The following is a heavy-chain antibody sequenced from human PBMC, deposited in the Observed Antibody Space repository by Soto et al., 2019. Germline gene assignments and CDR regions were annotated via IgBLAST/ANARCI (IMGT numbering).Heavy chain of an antibody. CDR2: IIPISGTA. CDR3: ARSQGSSTSLEIYYYYYYGMDV. D-gene: IGHD2-2*01. CDR1: GGTFSSYA. J-gene: IGHJ6*02. V-gene: IGHV1-69*13. Sequence: GASVKVSCKASGGTFSSYAISWVRQAPGQGLEWMGGIIPISGTANYAQKFQGRVTITADESTSTAYMELSSLRSEDTAVYYCARSQGSSTSLEIYYYYYYGMDVWGPGTTVTVSS.